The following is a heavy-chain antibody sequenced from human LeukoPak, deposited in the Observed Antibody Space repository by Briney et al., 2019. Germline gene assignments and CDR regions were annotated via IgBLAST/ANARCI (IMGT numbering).Heavy chain of an antibody. V-gene: IGHV3-48*03. D-gene: IGHD2-2*01. Sequence: PGGSLRLSCAVSGFTFSSYEMNWVRQAPGKGLEWVSYISSSGSTIYYADSVKGRFTISRDNAKNSLYLQMNSLRAEDTAVYYCARAGYCSSTSCPSHYYYGMDVWGKGTTVTVSS. J-gene: IGHJ6*04. CDR3: ARAGYCSSTSCPSHYYYGMDV. CDR2: ISSSGSTI. CDR1: GFTFSSYE.